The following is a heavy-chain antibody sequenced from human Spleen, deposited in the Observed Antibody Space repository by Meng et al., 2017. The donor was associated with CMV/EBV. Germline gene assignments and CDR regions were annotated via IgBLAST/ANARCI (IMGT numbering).Heavy chain of an antibody. V-gene: IGHV3-30-3*01. J-gene: IGHJ4*02. Sequence: GGSLRLSCAASGFTFSSYAMHWVRQAPGKGLEWVAVISYDGSNKDYADSVKGRFTISRDNSKNTLYLQMNSLRAEDTAVYYCARDRPAYDFPYTFAYWGQGTLVTVSS. CDR1: GFTFSSYA. D-gene: IGHD3-3*01. CDR3: ARDRPAYDFPYTFAY. CDR2: ISYDGSNK.